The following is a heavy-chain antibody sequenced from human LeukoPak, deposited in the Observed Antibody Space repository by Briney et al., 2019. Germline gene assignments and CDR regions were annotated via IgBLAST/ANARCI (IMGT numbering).Heavy chain of an antibody. V-gene: IGHV3-9*01. CDR1: GFTFDDYA. D-gene: IGHD6-13*01. Sequence: PGGSLRLSCAASGFTFDDYAMHWVRQAPGKGLEWVSGISWNSGSIGYADSVKGRFTISRDNAKNSLYLQMNSLRAEDTALYYCARDGGYSSSWVDYWGQGTLVTVSS. CDR3: ARDGGYSSSWVDY. J-gene: IGHJ4*02. CDR2: ISWNSGSI.